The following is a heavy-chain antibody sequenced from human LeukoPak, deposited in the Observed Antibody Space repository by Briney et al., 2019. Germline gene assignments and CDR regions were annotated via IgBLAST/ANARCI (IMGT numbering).Heavy chain of an antibody. J-gene: IGHJ4*02. CDR3: TRDAESRYYDSSGYPY. CDR2: IRKKTYGETP. CDR1: GFPFGDYL. V-gene: IGHV3-49*03. D-gene: IGHD3-22*01. Sequence: PGGSLRLSCTGSGFPFGDYLISWFRQAPGKGLEGLGFIRKKTYGETPQYAASVKGRFSISRDDSKSIAYLQMNSLKTEDTVVYYCTRDAESRYYDSSGYPYWGQGTLVTVSS.